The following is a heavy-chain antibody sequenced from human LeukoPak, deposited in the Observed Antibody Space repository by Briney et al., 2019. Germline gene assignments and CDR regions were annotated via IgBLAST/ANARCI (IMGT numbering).Heavy chain of an antibody. J-gene: IGHJ4*02. CDR3: AKLPPYGDYPDY. CDR2: ISGSGGST. Sequence: PGGSLRLSCAASGFTFSSYAMSWVRQAPGRGLEWVSAISGSGGSTYYADSVKGRFTISRDNSKNTLYLQMNSLRTEDTAVYYCAKLPPYGDYPDYWGQGTLVTVSS. CDR1: GFTFSSYA. V-gene: IGHV3-23*01. D-gene: IGHD4-17*01.